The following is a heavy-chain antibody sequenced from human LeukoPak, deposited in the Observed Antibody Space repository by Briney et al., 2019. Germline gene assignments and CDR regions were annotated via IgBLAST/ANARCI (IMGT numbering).Heavy chain of an antibody. CDR2: ISYDGSNK. V-gene: IGHV3-30*18. CDR3: AKSDPGSSWYGDY. D-gene: IGHD6-13*01. CDR1: GFTFSSYG. Sequence: GGSLRLSCAASGFTFSSYGMHWVRQAPGKGLEWVAVISYDGSNKYYADSMKGRFTISRDNSKNTLYLQMNSLRAEDTAVYYCAKSDPGSSWYGDYWGQGTLVTVSS. J-gene: IGHJ4*02.